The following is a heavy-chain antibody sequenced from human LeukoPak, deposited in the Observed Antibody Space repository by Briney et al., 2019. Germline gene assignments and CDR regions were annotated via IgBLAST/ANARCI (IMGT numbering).Heavy chain of an antibody. CDR3: AREVRDYYGSGSYYNRIDS. CDR2: ISSFDTI. D-gene: IGHD3-10*01. Sequence: GGSLRLSCAASGFTFRNYNMNWVRRAPGKGLECVAYISSFDTIHYADSVKGRFTISRDNAKNSLYLQMNTLRAEDTAVYYCAREVRDYYGSGSYYNRIDSWGQGTLVAVSS. J-gene: IGHJ4*02. CDR1: GFTFRNYN. V-gene: IGHV3-48*01.